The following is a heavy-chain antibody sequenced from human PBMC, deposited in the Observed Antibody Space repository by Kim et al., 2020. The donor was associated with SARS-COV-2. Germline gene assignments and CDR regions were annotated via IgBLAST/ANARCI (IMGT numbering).Heavy chain of an antibody. D-gene: IGHD1-1*01. CDR2: ISYDGSSK. CDR1: GFSGYA. CDR3: ARDHGTWNYFDY. V-gene: IGHV3-30-3*01. J-gene: IGHJ4*02. Sequence: GGSLRLSCVASGFSGYAMHWVRQAPGKGLEWLAFISYDGSSKYYADSVKGRFTISRDKSKNTLYLQMNSLRAEDTAVYYCARDHGTWNYFDYWGQGTLVTVSS.